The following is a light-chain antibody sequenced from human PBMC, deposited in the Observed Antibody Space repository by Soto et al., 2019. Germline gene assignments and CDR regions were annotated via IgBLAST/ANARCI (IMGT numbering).Light chain of an antibody. J-gene: IGLJ1*01. Sequence: QSALTQPPSASGSPGQSVTISCTGTSSDVGGYNYVSWYQQYAGKAPKLMISEVSKRPSGVPDRFSGSKSGNTASLTVSGLQAEDEADYYCSSYAGSNKSVFGTGTKLPS. CDR3: SSYAGSNKSV. V-gene: IGLV2-8*01. CDR1: SSDVGGYNY. CDR2: EVS.